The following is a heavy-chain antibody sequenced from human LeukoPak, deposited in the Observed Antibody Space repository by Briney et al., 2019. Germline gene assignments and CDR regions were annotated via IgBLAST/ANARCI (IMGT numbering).Heavy chain of an antibody. Sequence: GGSLRLSCAASGFTLSSYWMHWVRQAPGEGLVWVSRINSDGSNINYADSVKGRFTISRDNAKNSLYLQMNSLTAEDTAVYYCLRGMSNWGQGTLVTVSS. CDR2: INSDGSNI. CDR1: GFTLSSYW. CDR3: LRGMSN. J-gene: IGHJ4*02. V-gene: IGHV3-74*01.